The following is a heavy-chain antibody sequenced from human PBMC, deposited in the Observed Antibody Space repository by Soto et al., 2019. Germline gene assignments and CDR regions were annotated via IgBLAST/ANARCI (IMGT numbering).Heavy chain of an antibody. J-gene: IGHJ1*01. CDR3: ARGEGGFQY. CDR1: GESFRGYY. Sequence: QVQLQQWGAGLLKPSETLSLTCAVYGESFRGYYWTWIRQPPGKGLEWIGEINHSGTTNYNPSLKSRVTIAADKSKNQFSLKLSSMTAADTAVYYCARGEGGFQYWGQGTRVTVSS. CDR2: INHSGTT. V-gene: IGHV4-34*01.